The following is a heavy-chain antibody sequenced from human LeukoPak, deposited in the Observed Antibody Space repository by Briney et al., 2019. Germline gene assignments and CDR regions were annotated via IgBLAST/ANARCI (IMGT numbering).Heavy chain of an antibody. V-gene: IGHV1-46*01. CDR3: ARVKGIRLPSDY. CDR2: INPSGGST. CDR1: GYTFTSYY. J-gene: IGHJ4*02. D-gene: IGHD6-13*01. Sequence: ASVKVSCKASGYTFTSYYMHWVRQAPGQGLEWMGIINPSGGSTSYAQKFQGRVTMTTDTSTSTAYMELRSLRSDDTAVYYCARVKGIRLPSDYWGQGTLVTVSS.